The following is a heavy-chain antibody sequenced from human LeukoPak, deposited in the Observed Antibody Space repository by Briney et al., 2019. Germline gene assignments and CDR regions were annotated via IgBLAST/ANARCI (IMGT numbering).Heavy chain of an antibody. CDR2: IYPGDSDS. Sequence: GESLNISCKGPGYIFTSYWIGRVRQMSGKGLEWMGIIYPGDSDSTSTPPFQGQVTTSADKSISTAYLQWSSLKASDTAMYYCARSCRDGYRDFDYWGQGTLVTASS. CDR3: ARSCRDGYRDFDY. D-gene: IGHD5-24*01. J-gene: IGHJ4*02. V-gene: IGHV5-51*01. CDR1: GYIFTSYW.